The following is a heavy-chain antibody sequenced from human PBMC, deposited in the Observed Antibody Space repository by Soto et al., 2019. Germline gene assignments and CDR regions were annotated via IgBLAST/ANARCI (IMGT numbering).Heavy chain of an antibody. CDR2: INHSGST. CDR1: GGSFSGYY. CDR3: ARLSCSVGFVY. D-gene: IGHD6-19*01. J-gene: IGHJ4*02. V-gene: IGHV4-34*01. Sequence: SETLPVTRTVYGGSFSGYYWSWIRQPPGRGLEWIGEINHSGSTNYNPSLKSRLTISVDTSKNHFSLKLSSVTAADTAVYYCARLSCSVGFVYGGQGSLV.